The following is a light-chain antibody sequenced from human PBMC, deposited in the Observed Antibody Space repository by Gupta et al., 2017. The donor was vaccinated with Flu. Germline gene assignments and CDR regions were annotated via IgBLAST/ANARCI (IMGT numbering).Light chain of an antibody. J-gene: IGKJ1*01. CDR3: QQYNRWPRT. V-gene: IGKV3-15*01. Sequence: PGTFAVFPGERVTLACRASQSIGRSLAWNQQTPGQAPRPRLSGASSRAPGIPDRFSASGFGTDFTLTISSLQSEDFAFYSCQQYNRWPRTFGQGTKVEIK. CDR1: QSIGRS. CDR2: GAS.